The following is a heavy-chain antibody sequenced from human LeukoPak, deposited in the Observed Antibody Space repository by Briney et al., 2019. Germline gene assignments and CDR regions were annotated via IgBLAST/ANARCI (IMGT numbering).Heavy chain of an antibody. Sequence: ASVKVSCTASGYTFTGYYMHWVRQAPGQGLEWMGWISAYNGNTNYAQKLQGRVTMTTDTSTSTAYMELRSLRSDDTAVYYCARGDPAPYNWFDPWGQGTLVTVSS. D-gene: IGHD5-18*01. V-gene: IGHV1-18*04. CDR2: ISAYNGNT. CDR1: GYTFTGYY. J-gene: IGHJ5*02. CDR3: ARGDPAPYNWFDP.